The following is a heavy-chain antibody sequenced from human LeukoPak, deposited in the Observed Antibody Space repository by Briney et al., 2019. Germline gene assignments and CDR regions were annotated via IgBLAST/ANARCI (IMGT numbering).Heavy chain of an antibody. CDR1: GFTFSSYT. D-gene: IGHD3-16*01. V-gene: IGHV3-7*01. J-gene: IGHJ4*02. Sequence: GGSLRLSCAASGFTFSSYTLSWVRQAPGKGLEWVANIKQDGSEKYCVDSVKGRFTISRDNAKNSLYLQMNGLRAEDTAGHYGAVGGSGKRWREGTLVTVST. CDR3: AVGGSGKR. CDR2: IKQDGSEK.